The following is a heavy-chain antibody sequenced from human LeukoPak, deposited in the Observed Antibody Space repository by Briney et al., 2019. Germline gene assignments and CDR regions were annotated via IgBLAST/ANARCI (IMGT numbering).Heavy chain of an antibody. V-gene: IGHV1-8*01. Sequence: ASVKVSCKASGYTFTSYDINWVRQATGQGLEWMGWMNPNSGNTGYAQKFQGRVTMTRNTSISTAYMELSSLRSEDTAVYYCARAYYGDYDFDYWGQGTLVTVSS. CDR2: MNPNSGNT. J-gene: IGHJ4*02. D-gene: IGHD4-17*01. CDR3: ARAYYGDYDFDY. CDR1: GYTFTSYD.